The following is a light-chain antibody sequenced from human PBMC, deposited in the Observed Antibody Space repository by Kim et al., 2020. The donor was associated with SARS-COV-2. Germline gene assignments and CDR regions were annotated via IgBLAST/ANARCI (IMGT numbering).Light chain of an antibody. CDR2: AAS. Sequence: DIQMTQSPSSLSASVGDRVTITCRASQGISSFLGWYQQKPGEVPQLLIYAASTLQVGVPSRFSGSGSGTDFTLTMSSVQAEDVANYYSQSYNSAPWTFGQGTKVDIK. V-gene: IGKV1-27*01. CDR3: QSYNSAPWT. CDR1: QGISSF. J-gene: IGKJ1*01.